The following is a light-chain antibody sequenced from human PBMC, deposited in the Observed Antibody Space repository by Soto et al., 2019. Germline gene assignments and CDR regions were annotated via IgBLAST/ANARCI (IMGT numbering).Light chain of an antibody. Sequence: EIAMTQSPATLSVSPGERATLSCRASQSVSSNLAWYQQKPGQAPRLLIYGASTRATGIPARFSGSGSGTEFTLTISSLQSEDFEVYYCQQYDNWPPLTYGGGKKVE. J-gene: IGKJ4*01. CDR2: GAS. V-gene: IGKV3-15*01. CDR1: QSVSSN. CDR3: QQYDNWPPLT.